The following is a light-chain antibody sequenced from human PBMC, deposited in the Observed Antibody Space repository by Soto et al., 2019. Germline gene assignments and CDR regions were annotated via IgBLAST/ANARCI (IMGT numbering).Light chain of an antibody. J-gene: IGLJ1*01. CDR2: EVS. V-gene: IGLV2-14*02. CDR1: SSNVGSYKL. CDR3: SSYRNNILV. Sequence: QSALTQPASVSGSPGQSITISCTGTSSNVGSYKLVSWYQQHPGKAPKLLIYEVSNRPSGVSDRFSGSKSGNTASLAISGLQPEDEADYYCSSYRNNILVLGTGTKVTVL.